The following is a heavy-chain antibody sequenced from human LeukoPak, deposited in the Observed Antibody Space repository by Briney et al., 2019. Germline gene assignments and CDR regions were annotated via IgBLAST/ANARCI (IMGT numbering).Heavy chain of an antibody. J-gene: IGHJ5*02. CDR1: GGSFSSYY. Sequence: SETLSLTCTVSGGSFSSYYWSWIRQPAGKGLEWIGRIYTSGRTNYNPSLKSRVTISLDTSKNQFSLKLSSVTAADTAVYYCAREELRYFDWLLNWFDPWGQGTLVTVSS. CDR2: IYTSGRT. CDR3: AREELRYFDWLLNWFDP. V-gene: IGHV4-4*07. D-gene: IGHD3-9*01.